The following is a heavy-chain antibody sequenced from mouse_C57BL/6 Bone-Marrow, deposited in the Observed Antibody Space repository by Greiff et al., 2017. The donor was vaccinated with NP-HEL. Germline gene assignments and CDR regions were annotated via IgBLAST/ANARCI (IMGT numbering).Heavy chain of an antibody. Sequence: QVQLQQSGAELVKPGASVKMSCKASGYTFTSYWITWVKQRPGQGLEWIGDIYPGSGSTNYNEKFKSKATLTVDTSSSTAYMQLSSLTSEDSAVYYCARGGPVVAKGFAYWGQGTLVTVSA. D-gene: IGHD1-1*01. V-gene: IGHV1-55*01. J-gene: IGHJ3*01. CDR1: GYTFTSYW. CDR3: ARGGPVVAKGFAY. CDR2: IYPGSGST.